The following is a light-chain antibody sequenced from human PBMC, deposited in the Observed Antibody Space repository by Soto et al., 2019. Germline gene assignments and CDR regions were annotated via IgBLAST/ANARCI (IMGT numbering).Light chain of an antibody. CDR1: HNDIGTYDY. J-gene: IGLJ1*01. CDR3: SSFTSNRIYV. V-gene: IGLV2-14*03. Sequence: QSSLTQPTSVSGSPGQSITISCTGNHNDIGTYDYVSWYQQHPGRAPRLLIHGVTTRPSGISGRFSASKSGLTASLTISGLQPEDEADYYCSSFTSNRIYVVGHGTKVTVL. CDR2: GVT.